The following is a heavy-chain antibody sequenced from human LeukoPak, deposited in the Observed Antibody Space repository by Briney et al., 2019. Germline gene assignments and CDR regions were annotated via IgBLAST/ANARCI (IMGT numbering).Heavy chain of an antibody. D-gene: IGHD1-1*01. V-gene: IGHV4-39*06. CDR1: GGSISSSSYY. CDR3: ARAGAGWAGTTRAFDI. J-gene: IGHJ3*02. Sequence: SETLFLTCTVSGGSISSSSYYWGWIRQPPGKGLEWIGSIYYSGSTYYNPSLKSRVTISVDTSKNQFTLKLSAVTAADTAVYYCARAGAGWAGTTRAFDIWGQGTMVTVSS. CDR2: IYYSGST.